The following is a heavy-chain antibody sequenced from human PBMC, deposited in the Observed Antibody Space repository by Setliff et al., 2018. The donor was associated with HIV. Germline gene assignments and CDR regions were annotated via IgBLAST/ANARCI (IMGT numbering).Heavy chain of an antibody. CDR2: VHTNVRT. Sequence: SETLSLTCTVSGGSISNYSWGWIRLPAGKGPQWIGHVHTNVRTNYYPSLNSRVTISADISKNEFSLNLRSVTAADTAVYFCARDRFGVPANDWGQGILVTVSS. J-gene: IGHJ4*02. V-gene: IGHV4-4*07. CDR3: ARDRFGVPAND. D-gene: IGHD3-3*01. CDR1: GGSISNYS.